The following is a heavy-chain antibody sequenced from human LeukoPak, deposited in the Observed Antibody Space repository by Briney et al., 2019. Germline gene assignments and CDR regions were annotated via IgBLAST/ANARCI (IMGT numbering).Heavy chain of an antibody. CDR1: GDSITSYY. V-gene: IGHV4-59*12. Sequence: SETLSLTCTVSGDSITSYYWSWIRQPPGKGLEWIGYIYHSGSTYYNPSLKSRVTISVDRSKNQFSLKLSSVTAADTAVYYCARTTYSSSWFFDYWGQGTLVTVSS. CDR2: IYHSGST. CDR3: ARTTYSSSWFFDY. J-gene: IGHJ4*02. D-gene: IGHD6-13*01.